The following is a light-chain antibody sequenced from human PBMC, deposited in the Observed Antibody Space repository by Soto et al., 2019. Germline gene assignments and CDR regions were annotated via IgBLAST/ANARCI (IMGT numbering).Light chain of an antibody. CDR3: QQYHFSPET. CDR1: QSVLYSSNNKNY. Sequence: DIVLTQSPDSLAVSLGERATINCKSSQSVLYSSNNKNYLAWYQQKPGQPPKLLIYWASTRESGVPDRFSGSGSGTDFTLTISRLEPEDFAVYYCQQYHFSPETFGQGTKVDIK. V-gene: IGKV4-1*01. CDR2: WAS. J-gene: IGKJ1*01.